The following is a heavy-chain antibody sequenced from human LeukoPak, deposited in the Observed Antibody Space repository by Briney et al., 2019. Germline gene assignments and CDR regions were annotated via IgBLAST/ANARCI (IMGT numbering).Heavy chain of an antibody. Sequence: ASVKVTCKASGYTFTSCGISWVRQAPGQGLEWMGWISAYNGNTNYAQKLQGRVTMTTDTSTSTAYMELRSLRSDDTAVYYCARGRLGQWLVRILDYWGQGTLVTVSS. CDR1: GYTFTSCG. J-gene: IGHJ4*02. CDR3: ARGRLGQWLVRILDY. V-gene: IGHV1-18*04. CDR2: ISAYNGNT. D-gene: IGHD6-19*01.